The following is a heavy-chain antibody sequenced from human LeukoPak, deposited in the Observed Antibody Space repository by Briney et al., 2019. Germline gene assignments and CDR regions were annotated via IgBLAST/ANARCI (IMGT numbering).Heavy chain of an antibody. Sequence: SETLSLTCTVSGGSISSSSYYWGWIRQPPGKGLEWIGSIYYSGSTYYNPSLKSRVTISVDRSKNQFSLKLSSVTAADTAVYYCARVGGYYYDSSGYYPAAFDIWGQGTMVTVSS. J-gene: IGHJ3*02. D-gene: IGHD3-22*01. CDR2: IYYSGST. CDR1: GGSISSSSYY. CDR3: ARVGGYYYDSSGYYPAAFDI. V-gene: IGHV4-39*07.